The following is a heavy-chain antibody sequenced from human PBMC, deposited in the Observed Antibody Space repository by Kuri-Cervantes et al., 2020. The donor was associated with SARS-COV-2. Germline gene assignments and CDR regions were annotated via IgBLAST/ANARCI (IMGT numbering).Heavy chain of an antibody. CDR3: ARKSIAARPSPYYYYYMDV. Sequence: ASVKVSCKASGYTFTTYGISWVRQAPGQGLEWMGIINPSGGSTSYAQKFQGRVTMTRDTSTSTVYMELSSLRSEDTAVYYCARKSIAARPSPYYYYYMDVWGKGTTVTVSS. D-gene: IGHD6-6*01. CDR2: INPSGGST. V-gene: IGHV1-46*01. CDR1: GYTFTTYG. J-gene: IGHJ6*03.